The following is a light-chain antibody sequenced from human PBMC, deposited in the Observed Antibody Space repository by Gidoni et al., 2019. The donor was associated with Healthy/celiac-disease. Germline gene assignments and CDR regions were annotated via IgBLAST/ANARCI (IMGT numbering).Light chain of an antibody. CDR2: AAS. CDR1: QGISSY. V-gene: IGKV1-9*01. Sequence: DIQLTQSPSFLSASVGDRVTITCRTSQGISSYIACYQQKPGKAPKLLIYAASTLQSGVPSRFSGSGSGTEFTLTISSLQPEDFATYYCQQLNSYPLFTFGPGTKVDIK. CDR3: QQLNSYPLFT. J-gene: IGKJ3*01.